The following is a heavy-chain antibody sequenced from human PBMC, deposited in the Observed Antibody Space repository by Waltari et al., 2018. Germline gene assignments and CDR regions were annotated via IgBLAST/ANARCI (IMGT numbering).Heavy chain of an antibody. V-gene: IGHV1-3*01. D-gene: IGHD3-3*01. CDR3: AKTQYDFWSAYFDY. Sequence: QVYLVQSGAELKKPGASVQVSCKASGYTFTKFSRHWVRQAPGQGLEWMGWIHGGNGNTKYSKKFQDRLSISQDTSATTVYMELSSLTSEDTAVYYCAKTQYDFWSAYFDYWGQGTLVTVSS. J-gene: IGHJ4*02. CDR1: GYTFTKFS. CDR2: IHGGNGNT.